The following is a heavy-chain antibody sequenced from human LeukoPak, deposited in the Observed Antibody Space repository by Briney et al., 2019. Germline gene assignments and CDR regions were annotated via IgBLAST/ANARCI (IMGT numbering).Heavy chain of an antibody. Sequence: GGSLRLSCEASGFTFSSHWMHWVRQVPGKGLVWVARIRGDENEIDYADSVKGRFTISIDNAKNTQYVQMNRLRDEGTAVHFCARGHVPGSTRHWDFWGQGTLVTVSS. V-gene: IGHV3-74*01. CDR1: GFTFSSHW. CDR3: ARGHVPGSTRHWDF. D-gene: IGHD3-10*01. J-gene: IGHJ4*02. CDR2: IRGDENEI.